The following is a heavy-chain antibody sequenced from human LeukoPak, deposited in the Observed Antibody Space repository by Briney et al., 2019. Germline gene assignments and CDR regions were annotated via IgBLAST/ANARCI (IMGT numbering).Heavy chain of an antibody. CDR3: ARPSPYYYDSSGYYSGYAFDI. V-gene: IGHV4-59*08. J-gene: IGHJ3*02. Sequence: SETLSLTCTVSGGSISSYYWSWLRQPPGKGLEWIGYIYYSGSTNYNPPLKSRVTISVDTSKNQFSLKLSSVTAADTAVYYCARPSPYYYDSSGYYSGYAFDIWGQGTMVTVSS. CDR1: GGSISSYY. D-gene: IGHD3-22*01. CDR2: IYYSGST.